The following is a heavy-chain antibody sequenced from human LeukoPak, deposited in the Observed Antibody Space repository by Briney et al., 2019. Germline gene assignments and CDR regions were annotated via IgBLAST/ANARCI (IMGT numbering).Heavy chain of an antibody. CDR3: ARTVSPRWNCGGDCYSWYYYYYYMDV. D-gene: IGHD2-21*02. CDR1: GGSISSYY. Sequence: SETLPLTCTVSGGSISSYYWSWIRQPPGKGLDWIGYIYYSGCTNYNPSLKSRVTISVDTSKNQFSLKLSSVTAADTAVYYCARTVSPRWNCGGDCYSWYYYYYYMDVWGKGTTVTVSS. CDR2: IYYSGCT. J-gene: IGHJ6*03. V-gene: IGHV4-59*01.